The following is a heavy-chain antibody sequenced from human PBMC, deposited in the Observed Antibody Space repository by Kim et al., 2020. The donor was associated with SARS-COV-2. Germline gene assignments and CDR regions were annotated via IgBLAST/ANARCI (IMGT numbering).Heavy chain of an antibody. CDR3: ASDGGSSMDCYFFDY. Sequence: DSLKGHFTISRENSKNPLSLQMNSRRAEDTAVYYCASDGGSSMDCYFFDYWGQGTLVTVSS. J-gene: IGHJ4*02. V-gene: IGHV3-30*07. D-gene: IGHD2-2*01.